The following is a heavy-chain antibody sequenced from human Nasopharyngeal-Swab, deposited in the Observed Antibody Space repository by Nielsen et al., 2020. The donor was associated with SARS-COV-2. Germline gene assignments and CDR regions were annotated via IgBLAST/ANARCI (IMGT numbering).Heavy chain of an antibody. Sequence: SGPTLVKPTQTLTLTCSFSGFSLTTSGMCVSWVRQPPGKALEWLALIDWADDKYYSTSLKTRLTISRDTSKNQVVLTMTDMDPVDTATYFCARTPSLDYHFDYWGQGALVTVSP. CDR3: ARTPSLDYHFDY. V-gene: IGHV2-70*20. CDR1: GFSLTTSGMC. CDR2: IDWADDK. D-gene: IGHD3/OR15-3a*01. J-gene: IGHJ4*02.